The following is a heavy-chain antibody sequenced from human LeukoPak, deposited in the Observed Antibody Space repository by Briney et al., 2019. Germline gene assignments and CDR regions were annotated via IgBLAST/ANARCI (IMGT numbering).Heavy chain of an antibody. Sequence: SETLSLTCAVSGGSISSNNWWGWVRQPPGKGLEWIGEIYHSGSPNYNPSLKSRVTISVDTSKNQFSLKLSSVTAADTAVYCCARGREWEPKVFDYWGQGTLVTVSS. D-gene: IGHD1-26*01. CDR1: GGSISSNNW. V-gene: IGHV4-4*01. CDR3: ARGREWEPKVFDY. J-gene: IGHJ4*02. CDR2: IYHSGSP.